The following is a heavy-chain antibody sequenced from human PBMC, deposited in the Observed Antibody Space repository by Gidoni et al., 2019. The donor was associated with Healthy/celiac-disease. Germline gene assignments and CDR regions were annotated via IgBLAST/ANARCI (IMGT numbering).Heavy chain of an antibody. J-gene: IGHJ4*02. Sequence: QLQLQDSGPGLVKPSETLSLTCTVSGGSISSSSYYWGWNRQPPGKGLEWIGSIYYSGSTYYNPSLKSRVTISVDTSKNQFSLKLSSVTAADTAVYYCARHSVAVAGRSNYFDYWGQGTLVTVSS. D-gene: IGHD6-19*01. CDR1: GGSISSSSYY. CDR2: IYYSGST. CDR3: ARHSVAVAGRSNYFDY. V-gene: IGHV4-39*01.